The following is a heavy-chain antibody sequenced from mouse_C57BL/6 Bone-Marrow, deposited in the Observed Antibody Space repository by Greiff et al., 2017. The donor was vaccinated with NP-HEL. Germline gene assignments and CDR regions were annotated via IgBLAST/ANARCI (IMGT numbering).Heavy chain of an antibody. D-gene: IGHD4-1*01. CDR1: GYTFTSYW. V-gene: IGHV1-64*01. J-gene: IGHJ3*01. CDR2: IHPNSGST. CDR3: AREGSNGAWFAY. Sequence: VQLQQPGAELVKPGASVKLSCKASGYTFTSYWMHWVKQRPGQGLEWIGMIHPNSGSTNYNEKFKSKATLTVDKSSSTAYMQLSSLTSEDSAVYYCAREGSNGAWFAYGGQGTLVTVSA.